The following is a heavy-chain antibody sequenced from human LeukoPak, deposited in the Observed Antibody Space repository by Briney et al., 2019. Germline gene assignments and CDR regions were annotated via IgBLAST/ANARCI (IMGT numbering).Heavy chain of an antibody. CDR3: ARASGYSSSWFRYFDP. CDR1: GFTFDDYA. V-gene: IGHV3-53*01. Sequence: PGRSLRLSCAASGFTFDDYAMHWVRQAPGKGLEWVSVIYSGGSTYYADSVKGRFTISRDNAKNTVYLQMNSLRAEDTAVYYCARASGYSSSWFRYFDPWGQGTLVTVSS. D-gene: IGHD6-13*01. CDR2: IYSGGST. J-gene: IGHJ5*02.